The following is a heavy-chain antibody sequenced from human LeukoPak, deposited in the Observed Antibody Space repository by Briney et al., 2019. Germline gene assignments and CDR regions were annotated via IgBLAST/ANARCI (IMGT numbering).Heavy chain of an antibody. V-gene: IGHV4-34*01. CDR2: INHSGST. D-gene: IGHD2-2*02. CDR1: GGSFSGYY. CDR3: AKGVVPAAILRAGTQPWFDP. J-gene: IGHJ5*02. Sequence: PSETLSLTCAVYGGSFSGYYWSWLRQPPGKGLEWIGEINHSGSTNYNPSLKGRLTISVDTSKNQFSLKLSSVTAADTAVYYCAKGVVPAAILRAGTQPWFDPWGQGTLVTVSS.